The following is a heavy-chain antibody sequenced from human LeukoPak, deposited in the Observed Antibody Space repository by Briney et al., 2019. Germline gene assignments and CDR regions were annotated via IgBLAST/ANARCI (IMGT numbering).Heavy chain of an antibody. Sequence: ASVKVSCKASGYTFTSYYMHWVRQAPGQGLEWMGIINPSGGSTSYAQKFQGRVTVTRDTSINTAYMELRSLRSDDTAVYYCAREWDYYAVWGQGTMVSVSS. CDR1: GYTFTSYY. D-gene: IGHD3-10*01. CDR2: INPSGGST. J-gene: IGHJ4*02. V-gene: IGHV1-46*01. CDR3: AREWDYYAV.